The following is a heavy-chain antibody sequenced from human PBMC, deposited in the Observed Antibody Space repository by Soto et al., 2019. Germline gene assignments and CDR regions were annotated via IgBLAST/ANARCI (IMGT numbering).Heavy chain of an antibody. Sequence: PGGSLRLSCAASGFTFSIYAVAWIRQTPGKGLEWVSVIGAGSDGIQYVDSVKGRFSISRDNSENNLYLHMNSLRAEDTAIYYCAKYSTSGPSRFFDLWGQGTLVTVSS. CDR2: IGAGSDGI. V-gene: IGHV3-23*01. CDR3: AKYSTSGPSRFFDL. D-gene: IGHD5-12*01. CDR1: GFTFSIYA. J-gene: IGHJ4*02.